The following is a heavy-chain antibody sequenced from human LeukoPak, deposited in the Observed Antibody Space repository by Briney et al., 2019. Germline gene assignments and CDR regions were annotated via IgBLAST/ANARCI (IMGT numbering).Heavy chain of an antibody. D-gene: IGHD3-9*01. J-gene: IGHJ6*02. CDR1: GFTFSTYS. Sequence: GGSLRLSCAASGFTFSTYSMNWVRQAPGKGLEWVSSISSSSSYIYYADSVKGRFTISRGNAENSLYLQMNSLRAEDTAVYYCARDREYYDLLTGYYSPYYYGMDVWGQGTMVNVSS. V-gene: IGHV3-21*01. CDR3: ARDREYYDLLTGYYSPYYYGMDV. CDR2: ISSSSSYI.